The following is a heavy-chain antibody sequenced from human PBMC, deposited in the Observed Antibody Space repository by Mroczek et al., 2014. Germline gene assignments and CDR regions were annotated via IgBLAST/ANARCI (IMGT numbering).Heavy chain of an antibody. Sequence: QVQLQQWGPGLVKPSQTLSLTCTVSGGSISSGGYYWSWIRQHPGKGLEWIGYIYYSGSTYYNPSLKSRVTISVDTSKNQFSLKLSSVTAADTAVYYCARVGSGYSGYENDYWGQGTLVTVSS. V-gene: IGHV4-31*03. CDR1: GGSISSGGYY. CDR2: IYYSGST. J-gene: IGHJ4*02. D-gene: IGHD5-12*01. CDR3: ARVGSGYSGYENDY.